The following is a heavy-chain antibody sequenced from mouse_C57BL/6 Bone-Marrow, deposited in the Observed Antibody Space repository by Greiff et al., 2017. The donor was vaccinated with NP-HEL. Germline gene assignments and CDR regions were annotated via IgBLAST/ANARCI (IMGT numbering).Heavy chain of an antibody. Sequence: DVQLVESGGDLVKPGGSLKLSCAASGFTFSSYGMSWVRQTPDKRLEWVATISSGGSYTYYPDSVKGRFTISRDNAKNTLYLQMSSLKSEDTAMYYCARRGNWDEGYAMDYWGQGTSVTVSS. CDR1: GFTFSSYG. D-gene: IGHD4-1*01. V-gene: IGHV5-6*01. CDR2: ISSGGSYT. CDR3: ARRGNWDEGYAMDY. J-gene: IGHJ4*01.